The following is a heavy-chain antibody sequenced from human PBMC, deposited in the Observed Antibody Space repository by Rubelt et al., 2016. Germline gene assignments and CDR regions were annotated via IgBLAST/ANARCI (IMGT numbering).Heavy chain of an antibody. CDR3: ARDTYGTGRNNWFDP. J-gene: IGHJ5*02. Sequence: LVQSGAEVKKPGASVKVSCKASGYAFNSYGISWVRQAPGQGLEGMGWIRDKNGKTDYAQRVKGRVTMTTATSTRTAYMELSSLTSDDTAMYYCARDTYGTGRNNWFDPWGQGTLVTVSS. CDR2: IRDKNGKT. CDR1: GYAFNSYG. V-gene: IGHV1-18*01. D-gene: IGHD1-1*01.